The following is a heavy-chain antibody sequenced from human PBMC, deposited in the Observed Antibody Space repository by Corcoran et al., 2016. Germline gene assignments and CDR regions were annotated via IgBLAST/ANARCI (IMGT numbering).Heavy chain of an antibody. Sequence: HVQWVQSGAEVKKPGASVKVSCKASGYSFIRYHIHWVRQAPGQGLEWMGRINPRNSSTNYAQNFQGRVTMTMDKSTSTVYMELSSLKSEDTAVYYCARAWEGWFDPWCQGILVTVSS. V-gene: IGHV1-46*01. CDR3: ARAWEGWFDP. CDR2: INPRNSST. J-gene: IGHJ5*02. D-gene: IGHD1-26*01. CDR1: GYSFIRYH.